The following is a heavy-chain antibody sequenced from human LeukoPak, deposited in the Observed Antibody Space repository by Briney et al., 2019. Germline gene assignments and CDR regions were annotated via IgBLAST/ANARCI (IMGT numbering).Heavy chain of an antibody. CDR2: IYTSGST. CDR3: ARAPYDFWSADSNNWFDP. J-gene: IGHJ5*02. CDR1: GGSISSYY. V-gene: IGHV4-4*07. D-gene: IGHD3-3*01. Sequence: SETLSLTCTVSGGSISSYYWSWIRQPAGKGLEWIGRIYTSGSTNYNPSLKSRVTMSVDTSKNQFSLKLSSVTAADAAVYYRARAPYDFWSADSNNWFDPWGQGTLVTVSS.